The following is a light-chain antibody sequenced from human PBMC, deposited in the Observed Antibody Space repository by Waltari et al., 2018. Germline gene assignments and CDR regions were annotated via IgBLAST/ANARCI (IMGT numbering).Light chain of an antibody. CDR2: AAS. V-gene: IGKV1-8*01. CDR3: QQYYSYPYT. J-gene: IGKJ2*01. CDR1: QGISSY. Sequence: AIRITQSPSSLSASTGDRVTITCRASQGISSYLAWYQQKPGKAPKLLIYAASTLQSGVPSRFSGSRYGTDFTLTISCLQSEDFATYYCQQYYSYPYTFGQGTKLEIK.